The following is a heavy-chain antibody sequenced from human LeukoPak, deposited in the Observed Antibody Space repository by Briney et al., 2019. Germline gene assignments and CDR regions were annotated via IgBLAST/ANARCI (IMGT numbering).Heavy chain of an antibody. CDR3: AKSGLPVPAAIRGWFDP. CDR1: GFTFSSYA. V-gene: IGHV3-23*01. J-gene: IGHJ5*02. D-gene: IGHD2-2*02. CDR2: ISGSGGST. Sequence: QAGGSLRLSCAASGFTFSSYAMSWVRQAPGKGLEWVSAISGSGGSTYHADSVKGRFTISRDNSKNTLYLQMNSLRAEDTAVYFCAKSGLPVPAAIRGWFDPWAREPWSPSPQ.